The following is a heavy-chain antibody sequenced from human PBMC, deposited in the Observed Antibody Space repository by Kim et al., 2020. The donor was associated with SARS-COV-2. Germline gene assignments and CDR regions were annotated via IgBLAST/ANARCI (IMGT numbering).Heavy chain of an antibody. D-gene: IGHD3-3*01. CDR2: ISDGGGST. CDR3: AKSLWSSDHRAIDY. J-gene: IGHJ4*02. Sequence: GGSLRLSCAASGFTFSTCAMSWVRQAPGKGLEWVSVISDGGGSTNYAGSVKGRFTISRDNSKNTLYLQMNSLRAEDTAVYYCAKSLWSSDHRAIDYWGQGTLVTVSS. CDR1: GFTFSTCA. V-gene: IGHV3-23*01.